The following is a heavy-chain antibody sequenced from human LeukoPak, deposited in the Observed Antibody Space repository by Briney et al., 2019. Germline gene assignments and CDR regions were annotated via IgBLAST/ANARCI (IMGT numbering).Heavy chain of an antibody. CDR3: AKDRAYSSSWHTLPDPDAFDI. J-gene: IGHJ3*02. CDR2: ISGSGGST. CDR1: GFTFSSYA. D-gene: IGHD6-13*01. Sequence: GGSLRLSCAASGFTFSSYAMCWVRQAPGKGLEWVSAISGSGGSTYYADSVKGRFTISRDNSKNTLYLQMNSLRAEDTAVYYCAKDRAYSSSWHTLPDPDAFDIWGQGTMVTVSS. V-gene: IGHV3-23*01.